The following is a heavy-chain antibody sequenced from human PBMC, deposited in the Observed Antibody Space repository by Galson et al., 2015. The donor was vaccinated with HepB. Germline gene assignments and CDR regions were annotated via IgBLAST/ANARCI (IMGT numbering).Heavy chain of an antibody. Sequence: SVKVSCKASGYTFTSYYMHWVRQAPGQGLEWMGIINPSGGSTSYAQKFQGRVTMTRDTSTSTVYMELSSLRSEDTAVYYCARGGYYYGSGSYRPRWGYWGQGTLVTVSS. V-gene: IGHV1-46*01. CDR2: INPSGGST. D-gene: IGHD3-10*01. CDR3: ARGGYYYGSGSYRPRWGY. CDR1: GYTFTSYY. J-gene: IGHJ4*02.